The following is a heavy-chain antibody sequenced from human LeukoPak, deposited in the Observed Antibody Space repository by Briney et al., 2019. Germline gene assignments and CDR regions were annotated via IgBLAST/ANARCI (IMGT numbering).Heavy chain of an antibody. CDR3: AMNWNVPPRDY. CDR1: GITFRSYW. Sequence: GGSLRLSCAASGITFRSYWMNWVRQAPGKGLEWVASINQDGSGKNYVDSVKGRFTVSGDNAKKYLQMNSLRAEDKAVYYCAMNWNVPPRDYWGQGTLVTVSS. D-gene: IGHD1-1*01. CDR2: INQDGSGK. V-gene: IGHV3-7*01. J-gene: IGHJ4*02.